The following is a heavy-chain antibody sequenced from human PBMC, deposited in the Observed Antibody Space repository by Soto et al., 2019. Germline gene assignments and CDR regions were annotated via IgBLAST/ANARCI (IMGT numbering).Heavy chain of an antibody. J-gene: IGHJ4*02. CDR3: ANGKRITIIVASPDY. CDR1: GFTFSSYG. D-gene: IGHD3-22*01. Sequence: QVQLVESGGGVVQPGRSLRLSCAASGFTFSSYGMHWVRQAPGKGLEWVAVISYDGSNKYYADSVKGRFTISRDNSKNTLYLQMNSLRAEDTAVYYCANGKRITIIVASPDYWGQGTLVTVSS. CDR2: ISYDGSNK. V-gene: IGHV3-30*18.